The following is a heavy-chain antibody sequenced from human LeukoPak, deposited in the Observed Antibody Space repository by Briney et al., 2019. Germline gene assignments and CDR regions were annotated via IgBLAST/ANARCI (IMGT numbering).Heavy chain of an antibody. CDR3: AKDLSSAVAVFYYYGMDV. Sequence: GGSLRLSCAASGFTFSIYSMNWVRQAPGKGLEWVSAISGSGGSTYYADSVKGRFTISRDNSKNTLYLQMNSLRAEDTAVYYCAKDLSSAVAVFYYYGMDVWGQGTTVTVSS. CDR1: GFTFSIYS. D-gene: IGHD6-19*01. CDR2: ISGSGGST. V-gene: IGHV3-23*01. J-gene: IGHJ6*02.